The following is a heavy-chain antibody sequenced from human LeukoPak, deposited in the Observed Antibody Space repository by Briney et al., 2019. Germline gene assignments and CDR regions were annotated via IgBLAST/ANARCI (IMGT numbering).Heavy chain of an antibody. D-gene: IGHD3-9*01. V-gene: IGHV1-2*04. CDR1: GYTFPGYY. Sequence: GASVKVSCKASGYTFPGYYMHWVRQAPGQGLEWMGWINPNSGGTNYAQMFQGWVTMTRDTSISTAYMELSRLRSDDTAVYYCARRGLDWDFDYWGQGTLVTVSS. CDR3: ARRGLDWDFDY. J-gene: IGHJ4*02. CDR2: INPNSGGT.